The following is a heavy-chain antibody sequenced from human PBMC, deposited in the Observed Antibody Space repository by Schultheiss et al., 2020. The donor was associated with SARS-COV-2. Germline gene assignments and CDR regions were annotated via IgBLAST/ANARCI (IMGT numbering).Heavy chain of an antibody. CDR2: ISGSGGST. J-gene: IGHJ6*02. CDR1: GFTFSSYA. CDR3: AREPYYYDSSGYYEGERDYYYGMDV. V-gene: IGHV3-23*01. D-gene: IGHD3-22*01. Sequence: GGSLRLSCAASGFTFSSYAMSWVRQAPGKGLEWVSAISGSGGSTYYADSVKGRFTISRDNSKNSLYLQMNSLRAEDTAVYYCAREPYYYDSSGYYEGERDYYYGMDVWGQGTTVTVSS.